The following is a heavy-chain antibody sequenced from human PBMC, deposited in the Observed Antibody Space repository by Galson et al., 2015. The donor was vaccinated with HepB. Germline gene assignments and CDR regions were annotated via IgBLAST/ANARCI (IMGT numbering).Heavy chain of an antibody. CDR2: ISYDGSNK. V-gene: IGHV3-30*18. CDR1: GFTFSSYG. Sequence: SLRLSCAASGFTFSSYGMHWVRQAPGKGLEWVAVISYDGSNKYYADSVKGRFTISRDNSKNTLYLQMNSLRAEDTAVYYCAKEFSRWDTAMVTVEAFDIWGQGTMVTVSS. CDR3: AKEFSRWDTAMVTVEAFDI. D-gene: IGHD5-18*01. J-gene: IGHJ3*02.